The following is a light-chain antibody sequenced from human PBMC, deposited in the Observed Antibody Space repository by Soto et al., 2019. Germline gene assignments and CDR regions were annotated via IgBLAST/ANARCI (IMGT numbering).Light chain of an antibody. J-gene: IGLJ1*01. CDR1: SSDVGGYNY. CDR2: DVS. V-gene: IGLV2-14*01. CDR3: SSYTGASTYV. Sequence: QSLLTHPASVSGSPGQSITFSCTGTSSDVGGYNYVSWYQQHPGKAPKLMIYDVSNRPSGVSARLSGSKSGDTASLTISGLQAEDEADYYCSSYTGASTYVFGTGTKVTVL.